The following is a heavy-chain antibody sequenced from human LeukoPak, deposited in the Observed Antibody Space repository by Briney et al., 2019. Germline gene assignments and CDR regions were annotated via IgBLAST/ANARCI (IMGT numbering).Heavy chain of an antibody. V-gene: IGHV4-59*01. D-gene: IGHD6-19*01. Sequence: SETLSLTCTVSGGSISSYYWSWIRQPPGKGPEWIGYIYYSGSTNYNPSLKSRVTISVDTSKNQFSLKLSSVTAADTAVYYCARSIAVAGTDNWFDPWGQGTLVTVSS. CDR3: ARSIAVAGTDNWFDP. J-gene: IGHJ5*02. CDR1: GGSISSYY. CDR2: IYYSGST.